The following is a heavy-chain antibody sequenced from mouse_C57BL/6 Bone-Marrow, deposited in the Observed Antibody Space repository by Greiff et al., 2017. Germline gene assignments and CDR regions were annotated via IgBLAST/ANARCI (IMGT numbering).Heavy chain of an antibody. CDR2: IDPETGGT. Sequence: QVQLQQSGAELVRPGASVTLSCKASGYTFTDYEMHWVKQTPVHGLEWIGAIDPETGGTAYTQKFKGKAILTADKSSSTAYMELRSLRSEDSAVYYCTRDYGRALYYFDYWGQGTTLTVSS. CDR1: GYTFTDYE. CDR3: TRDYGRALYYFDY. J-gene: IGHJ2*01. V-gene: IGHV1-15*01. D-gene: IGHD1-1*01.